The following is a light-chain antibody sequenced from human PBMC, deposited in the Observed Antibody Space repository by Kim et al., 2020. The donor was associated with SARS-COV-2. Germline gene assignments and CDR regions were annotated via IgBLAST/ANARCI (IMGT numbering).Light chain of an antibody. J-gene: IGKJ1*01. CDR2: AAS. CDR1: QDIISN. V-gene: IGKV1-27*01. Sequence: ASAADKVAIPCRPIQDIISNLAWFQLKTGKAPQLLIYAASALQPGVPSRFSGSGCGTDFTLTVTSLQPEDVAAYYCQKCDSAPWTFGQGTKVDIK. CDR3: QKCDSAPWT.